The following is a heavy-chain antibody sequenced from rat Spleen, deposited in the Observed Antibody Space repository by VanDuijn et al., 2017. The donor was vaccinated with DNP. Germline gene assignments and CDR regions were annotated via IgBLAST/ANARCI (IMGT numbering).Heavy chain of an antibody. D-gene: IGHD1-2*01. V-gene: IGHV2-32*01. Sequence: QVQLKESGPGLVQPSETLSLTCTVSGFSLTSYNVHWVRQPPGKGLEWMGVMWSDGDTSYNSALKSRLSISRETSKSQVFLKMNSLQTEDTAIYYCTRDGPSYYSSHISFAYWGQGTLVTVSS. CDR1: GFSLTSYN. J-gene: IGHJ3*01. CDR3: TRDGPSYYSSHISFAY. CDR2: MWSDGDT.